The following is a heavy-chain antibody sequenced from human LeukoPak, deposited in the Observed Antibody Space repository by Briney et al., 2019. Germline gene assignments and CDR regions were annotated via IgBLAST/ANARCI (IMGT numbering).Heavy chain of an antibody. Sequence: ASVKVSCKASGYTFTGYYIHWVRQAPGQGLEWMGWIHPNSGGTNYAQKFQGRVTMTRDTSISTAYMELSRLRSDDTAVYYCARGQYGSGRVLDYWGQGTLVTVSS. CDR1: GYTFTGYY. D-gene: IGHD3-10*01. V-gene: IGHV1-2*02. J-gene: IGHJ4*02. CDR2: IHPNSGGT. CDR3: ARGQYGSGRVLDY.